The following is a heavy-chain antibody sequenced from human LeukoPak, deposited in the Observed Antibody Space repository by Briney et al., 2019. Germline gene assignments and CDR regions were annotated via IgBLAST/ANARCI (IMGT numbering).Heavy chain of an antibody. CDR3: ARDLAGLYDY. Sequence: GGSLRLSCAASGFTFSRHGMHWVRQAPGKGLEWVAVISNAGTVTYYADSVRGRFTISRDNSKNTLYLQMNSLRAEDTAVYYCARDLAGLYDYWGQGTLVTVSS. CDR2: ISNAGTVT. V-gene: IGHV3-30*03. D-gene: IGHD6-19*01. CDR1: GFTFSRHG. J-gene: IGHJ4*02.